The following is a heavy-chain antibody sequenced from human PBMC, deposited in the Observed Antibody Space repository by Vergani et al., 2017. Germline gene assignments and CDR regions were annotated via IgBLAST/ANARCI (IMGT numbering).Heavy chain of an antibody. V-gene: IGHV4-34*01. CDR1: GGSFSGYY. Sequence: QVQLQQWGAGLLKPSETLSLTCPVYGGSFSGYYWSWIRQPPGKGLEWIGEINHSGSTNYNPSLKSRVTISVDTSKNQFSLKLSSVTAADTAVYYCARGIAARSYTRGDYWGQGTLVTVSS. J-gene: IGHJ4*02. D-gene: IGHD6-6*01. CDR2: INHSGST. CDR3: ARGIAARSYTRGDY.